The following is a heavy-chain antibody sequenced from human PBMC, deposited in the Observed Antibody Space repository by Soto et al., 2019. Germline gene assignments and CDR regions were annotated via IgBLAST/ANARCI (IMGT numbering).Heavy chain of an antibody. V-gene: IGHV5-51*01. D-gene: IGHD6-13*01. J-gene: IGHJ6*02. CDR2: IYPGDSDT. CDR1: GYSFTSYW. CDR3: ARHGKQQLVRGYYYYGMDV. Sequence: GESLKISCKGSGYSFTSYWIGWVRQMPGKGLEWMGIIYPGDSDTRYSPSFQGQVTISADKSISTAYLQWSSLKASDTAMYYCARHGKQQLVRGYYYYGMDVWGQGTTVTVSS.